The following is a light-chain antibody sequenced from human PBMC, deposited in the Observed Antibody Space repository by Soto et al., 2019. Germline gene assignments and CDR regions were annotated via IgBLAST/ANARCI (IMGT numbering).Light chain of an antibody. J-gene: IGLJ2*01. CDR3: AAWDDSLNGHVV. V-gene: IGLV1-44*01. CDR2: SNN. CDR1: RSNIGSNT. Sequence: VLTQPPSESGTPGQRVTISCSGSRSNIGSNTVNWYQQLPGTAPKFLIYSNNQRPSGVPKRFSGSKSGTSASLAISGLQSEDEADYYCAAWDDSLNGHVVFGGGTKLTVL.